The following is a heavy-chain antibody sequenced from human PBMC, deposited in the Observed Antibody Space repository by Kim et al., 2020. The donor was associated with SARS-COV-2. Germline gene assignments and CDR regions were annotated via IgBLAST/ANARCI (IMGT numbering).Heavy chain of an antibody. CDR3: ARDLSEYGSGSYY. J-gene: IGHJ4*02. V-gene: IGHV3-21*01. Sequence: GGSLRLSCAASGFTFSSYSMNWVRQAPGKGLEWVSSISSSSSYIYYADSVKGRFTISRDNAKNSLYLQMNSLRAEDTAVYYCARDLSEYGSGSYYWGQGTLVTVSS. CDR1: GFTFSSYS. D-gene: IGHD3-10*01. CDR2: ISSSSSYI.